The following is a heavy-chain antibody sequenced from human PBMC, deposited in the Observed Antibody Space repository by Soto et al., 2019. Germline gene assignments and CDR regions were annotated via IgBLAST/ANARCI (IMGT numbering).Heavy chain of an antibody. Sequence: PGESLKISCKGSRYSFSNWWIAWVRQMPGKGLEYMGIIYPSDSQTRYSPSFQGQVTISADKSISTAYLQWSSLKASDTAIYYCARHGFYGDYSSNYFDPWGQGTLVTVSS. V-gene: IGHV5-51*01. CDR1: RYSFSNWW. CDR3: ARHGFYGDYSSNYFDP. CDR2: IYPSDSQT. D-gene: IGHD4-17*01. J-gene: IGHJ5*02.